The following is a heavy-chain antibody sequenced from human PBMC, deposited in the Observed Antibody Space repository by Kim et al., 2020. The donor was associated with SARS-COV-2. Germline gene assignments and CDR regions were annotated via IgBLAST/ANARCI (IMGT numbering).Heavy chain of an antibody. CDR3: TKGLRSTWFGEAVDY. Sequence: GDFVKGRFIISRDNSNDTLFLQMNSLKTEDTAVFYCTKGLRSTWFGEAVDYWGQGTLVNVSS. V-gene: IGHV3-30*02. D-gene: IGHD3-10*01. J-gene: IGHJ4*02.